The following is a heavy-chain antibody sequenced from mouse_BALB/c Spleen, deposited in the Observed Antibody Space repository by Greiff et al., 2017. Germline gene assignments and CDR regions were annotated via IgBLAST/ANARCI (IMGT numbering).Heavy chain of an antibody. CDR1: GYTFTSYY. V-gene: IGHV1S81*02. CDR2: INPSNGGT. J-gene: IGHJ4*01. D-gene: IGHD2-4*01. CDR3: TRQATMITYYAMDY. Sequence: QVHVKQSGAELVKPGASVKLSCKASGYTFTSYYMYWVKQRPGQGLEWIGEINPSNGGTNFNEKFKSKATLTVDKSSSTAYMQLSSLTSEDSAVYYCTRQATMITYYAMDYWGQGTSVTVSS.